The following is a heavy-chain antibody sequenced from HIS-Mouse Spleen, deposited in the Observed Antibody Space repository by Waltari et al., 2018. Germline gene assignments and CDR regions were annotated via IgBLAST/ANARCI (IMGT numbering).Heavy chain of an antibody. D-gene: IGHD3-10*01. Sequence: QVQLVQSGAEVKKPGSSVKVSCKASGGTFSSYAISWVRQAPGQGLEWMGRWLPILGIANYAQKLQGRVTITEAKSTSTAYMGLSSLRSEDTAVYYCARDPLWFGELLLPIDYWGQGTLVTVSS. CDR1: GGTFSSYA. CDR3: ARDPLWFGELLLPIDY. V-gene: IGHV1-69*04. CDR2: WLPILGIA. J-gene: IGHJ4*02.